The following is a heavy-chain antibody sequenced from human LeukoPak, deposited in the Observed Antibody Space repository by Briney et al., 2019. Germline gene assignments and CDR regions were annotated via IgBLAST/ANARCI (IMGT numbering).Heavy chain of an antibody. J-gene: IGHJ4*02. CDR3: AGVLRYFDWLTFDY. Sequence: SETLSLTCAVSGGSFSGYYRTWIRQPPGKGLEWIGEINHSGSANYNPSLKSRVTISVDTSKNQFSLKLSSVTAADTAVYYCAGVLRYFDWLTFDYWGQGTLVTVSS. CDR1: GGSFSGYY. V-gene: IGHV4-34*01. CDR2: INHSGSA. D-gene: IGHD3-9*01.